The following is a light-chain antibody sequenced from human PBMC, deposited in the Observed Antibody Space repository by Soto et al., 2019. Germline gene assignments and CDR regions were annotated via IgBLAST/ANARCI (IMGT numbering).Light chain of an antibody. J-gene: IGLJ1*01. CDR3: CAYAGSPYV. CDR1: SSDVGGYNY. Sequence: QSARTQPRSVSGSPGQSVTISCTGTSSDVGGYNYVSWYQQHPGKAPKLMIYDVSNRPSGVPDRFSGSKSGNTAYLTISGLQAEDEADYYCCAYAGSPYVFGTGTKLTVL. V-gene: IGLV2-11*01. CDR2: DVS.